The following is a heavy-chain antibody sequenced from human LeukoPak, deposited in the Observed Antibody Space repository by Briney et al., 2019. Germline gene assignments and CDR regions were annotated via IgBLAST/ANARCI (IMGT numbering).Heavy chain of an antibody. J-gene: IGHJ4*02. CDR3: ASVESVGAFRL. D-gene: IGHD1-1*01. CDR2: IFSGGTT. CDR1: GFTVSNNY. Sequence: GGSLRLSCAASGFTVSNNYMNWVRQAPGKGLEWVSVIFSGGTTCYGDSVKGRFTISRDNSKNTLYLQMNSLRAEDTAVYYCASVESVGAFRLWGQGSLVTVSS. V-gene: IGHV3-66*02.